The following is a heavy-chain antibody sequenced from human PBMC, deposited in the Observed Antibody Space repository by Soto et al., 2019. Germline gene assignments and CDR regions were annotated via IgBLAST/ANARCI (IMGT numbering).Heavy chain of an antibody. V-gene: IGHV6-1*01. CDR1: GDSVSSNSAA. CDR3: ARDLFVAARYYYYYMDV. Sequence: KQSQTLSLTCAISGDSVSSNSAAWNWIRQSPSRGLEWLGRTYYRSKWYNDYAVSVKSRITINPDTSKNQFSLQLNSVTPEDTAVYYCARDLFVAARYYYYYMDVWGKGTTVTVSS. CDR2: TYYRSKWYN. D-gene: IGHD6-6*01. J-gene: IGHJ6*03.